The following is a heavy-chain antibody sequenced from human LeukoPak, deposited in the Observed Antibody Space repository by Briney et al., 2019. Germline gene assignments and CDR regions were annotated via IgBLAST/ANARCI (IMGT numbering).Heavy chain of an antibody. V-gene: IGHV1-69*05. CDR3: ARSSGYYYLNWFDP. J-gene: IGHJ5*02. Sequence: GASVKVSCKASGGTFSSYAISWVRQAPGQGLEWMGGIIPIFGTANYAQKFQGRVTITTDESTSTAYMELSSLRSEDTPVYYCARSSGYYYLNWFDPWGQGTLVTVSS. CDR1: GGTFSSYA. CDR2: IIPIFGTA. D-gene: IGHD3-22*01.